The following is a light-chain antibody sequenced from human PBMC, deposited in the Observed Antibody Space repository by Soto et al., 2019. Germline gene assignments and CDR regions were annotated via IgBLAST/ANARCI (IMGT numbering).Light chain of an antibody. V-gene: IGKV3-20*01. J-gene: IGKJ1*01. Sequence: EIVLTQSPATLSLSPGERATLSCRASQSVTKYLAWYQQKPGQAPRLLIYGAFKRATGIPDRFSGSGSGTDFTLTISRMEPEDFAVYCCQQYGSSPRTFGQGTKVDI. CDR2: GAF. CDR1: QSVTKY. CDR3: QQYGSSPRT.